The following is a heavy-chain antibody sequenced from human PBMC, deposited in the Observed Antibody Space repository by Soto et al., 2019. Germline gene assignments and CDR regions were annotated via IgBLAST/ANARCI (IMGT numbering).Heavy chain of an antibody. D-gene: IGHD3-10*01. CDR2: ISYDGSNK. J-gene: IGHJ6*02. Sequence: PGGSLRLSCAASGFTFSSYAMHWVRQAPGKGLEWVAVISYDGSNKYYADSVKGRFTISRDNSKNTLYLQMNSLRAEDTAVYYCARDLRLWFGELFTLYHYYGMDVWGQGTTVTVSS. V-gene: IGHV3-30-3*01. CDR3: ARDLRLWFGELFTLYHYYGMDV. CDR1: GFTFSSYA.